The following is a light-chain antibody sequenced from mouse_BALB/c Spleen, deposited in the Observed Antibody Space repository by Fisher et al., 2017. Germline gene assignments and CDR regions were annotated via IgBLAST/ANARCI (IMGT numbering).Light chain of an antibody. Sequence: IVLTQSPAIMSASPGEKVTITCSASSSVSYMHWFQQKPRSSPKPWIYLTSNLASGVPARFSGSGSGTSYSLTISSMEAEDAATYYCQQWSSNPPITFGAGTKLELK. CDR2: LTS. CDR1: SSVSY. V-gene: IGKV4-68*01. J-gene: IGKJ5*01. CDR3: QQWSSNPPIT.